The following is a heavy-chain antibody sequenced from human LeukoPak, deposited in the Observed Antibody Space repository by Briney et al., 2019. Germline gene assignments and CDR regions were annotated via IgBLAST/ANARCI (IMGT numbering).Heavy chain of an antibody. CDR1: GFTFSNYW. CDR3: ARQKYYYDNSGYGAFDY. V-gene: IGHV3-7*01. D-gene: IGHD3-22*01. CDR2: INQEGSEK. J-gene: IGHJ4*02. Sequence: GGSLRLSCAASGFTFSNYWMSWVRQAPGKGLEWVANINQEGSEKNYVDSVKGRFTISRDNAKNSLYLQMSSLRAEDTAVYYCARQKYYYDNSGYGAFDYWGQGTLVTVSS.